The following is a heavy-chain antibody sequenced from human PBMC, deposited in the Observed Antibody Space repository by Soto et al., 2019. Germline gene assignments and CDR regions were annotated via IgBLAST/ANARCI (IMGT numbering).Heavy chain of an antibody. CDR1: GGSVSSPKYF. CDR3: ARTVMPVGNLPAFDH. CDR2: IYNNGTT. D-gene: IGHD7-27*01. Sequence: QMQLQESGPGLVKPSETLSLACTVSGGSVSSPKYFWSWIRQPPGKGLEWVAYIYNNGTTNYNPSLKSRATISVDTAKNQCALKLTSVTGADSAVYFCARTVMPVGNLPAFDHWGQGVLVTVSS. J-gene: IGHJ4*02. V-gene: IGHV4-61*01.